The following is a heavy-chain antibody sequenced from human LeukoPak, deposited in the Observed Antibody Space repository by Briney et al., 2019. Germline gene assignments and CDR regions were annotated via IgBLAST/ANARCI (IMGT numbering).Heavy chain of an antibody. V-gene: IGHV3-30*02. CDR3: AKVDRLEWQNMDV. J-gene: IGHJ6*03. CDR1: GFTFSSYG. Sequence: GGSLRLSCAASGFTFSSYGMHWVRQAPGKGLEWVAFIRYDGSNKYYADSVKGRFTISRDNSKNTLYLQMNSLRAEDTAVYYCAKVDRLEWQNMDVWGKGTPVTVSS. D-gene: IGHD3-3*01. CDR2: IRYDGSNK.